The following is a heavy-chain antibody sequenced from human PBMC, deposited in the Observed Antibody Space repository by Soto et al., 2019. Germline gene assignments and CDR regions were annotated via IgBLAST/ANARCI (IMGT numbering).Heavy chain of an antibody. CDR2: IYSSGST. V-gene: IGHV4-4*07. J-gene: IGHJ6*02. Sequence: PSETLSLTCTVSGGDISTYYWTWIRQPAGKGLEWIGRIYSSGSTKYNPSLKSRVTMSLDTSKNQFSLRLSSVTAEDTAVYYCAKDDAFNEVGHYYYGMDVWGQGTTVTVSS. CDR3: AKDDAFNEVGHYYYGMDV. CDR1: GGDISTYY.